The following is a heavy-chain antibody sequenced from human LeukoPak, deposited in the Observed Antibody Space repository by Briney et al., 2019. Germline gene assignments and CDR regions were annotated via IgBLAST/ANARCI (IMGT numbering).Heavy chain of an antibody. CDR3: ATYKQQLDY. D-gene: IGHD6-13*01. CDR1: GFTFSSYA. Sequence: PGGSLRVSCAASGFTFSSYAMSWVRQAPGNGLEWVSAISGSGGSTYYADSVKGRFTISRDNSKNTLYLQMNSLRAEDTAVYYCATYKQQLDYWGQGTLVTVSS. J-gene: IGHJ4*02. V-gene: IGHV3-23*01. CDR2: ISGSGGST.